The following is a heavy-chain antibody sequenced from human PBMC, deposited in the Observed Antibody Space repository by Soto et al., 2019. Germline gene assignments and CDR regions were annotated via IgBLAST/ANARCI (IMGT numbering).Heavy chain of an antibody. D-gene: IGHD1-26*01. CDR3: ARERVGATYFFDY. Sequence: ASVKVSCKASGGTFSSYAISWVRQAPGQGLEWMGGIIPIFGTANYAQKFQGRVTITADESTSTAYMELSSLRSEDTAVYYCARERVGATYFFDYWGQGTLVTVSS. CDR2: IIPIFGTA. V-gene: IGHV1-69*13. CDR1: GGTFSSYA. J-gene: IGHJ4*02.